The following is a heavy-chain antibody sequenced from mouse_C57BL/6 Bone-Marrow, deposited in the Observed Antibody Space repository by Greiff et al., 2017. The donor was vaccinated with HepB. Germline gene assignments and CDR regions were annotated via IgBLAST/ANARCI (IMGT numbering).Heavy chain of an antibody. Sequence: VHVKQSGAELVRPGASVKLSCTASGFNIKDDYMHWVKQRPEQGLEWIGWIDPENGDTEYASKFQGKATITADTSSNTAYLQLSSLTSEDTAVYYCTRGWLLLAWFAYWGQGTLVTVSA. V-gene: IGHV14-4*01. CDR2: IDPENGDT. D-gene: IGHD2-3*01. J-gene: IGHJ3*01. CDR3: TRGWLLLAWFAY. CDR1: GFNIKDDY.